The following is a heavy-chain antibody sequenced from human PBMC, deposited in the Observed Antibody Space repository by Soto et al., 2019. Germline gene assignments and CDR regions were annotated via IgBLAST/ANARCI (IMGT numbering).Heavy chain of an antibody. CDR2: IFYGGST. J-gene: IGHJ3*02. Sequence: LSLTCTVSGGSITTTSYYWGWIRQPPGKGLEWIGSIFYGGSTYYNPSLESRVTISVDTSKNQFSLKLSSVTAADTAVYYCARYYYDSSGYPADAFDIWGQGTMVTVSS. CDR1: GGSITTTSYY. V-gene: IGHV4-39*01. CDR3: ARYYYDSSGYPADAFDI. D-gene: IGHD3-22*01.